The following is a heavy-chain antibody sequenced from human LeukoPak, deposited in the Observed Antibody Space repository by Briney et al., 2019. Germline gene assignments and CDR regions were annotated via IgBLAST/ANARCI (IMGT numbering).Heavy chain of an antibody. V-gene: IGHV3-66*01. J-gene: IGHJ1*01. CDR3: ARDPHYYDSSGYFQH. D-gene: IGHD3-22*01. CDR2: IYSGGST. CDR1: GFTVSSNY. Sequence: GGSLRLSCAASGFTVSSNYMSWVRQAPGKGLEWVSVIYSGGSTYYADSVKGRFTISRDNSKNTLYLQMNSLRAEDTAVYYCARDPHYYDSSGYFQHWGQGTLVTVSS.